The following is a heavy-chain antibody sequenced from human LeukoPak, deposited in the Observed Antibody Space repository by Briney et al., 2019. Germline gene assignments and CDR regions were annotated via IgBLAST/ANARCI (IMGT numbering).Heavy chain of an antibody. Sequence: GASVKVSCKASGYTFTGYYMHWVRQAPGQGLEWVGWINPNSGGTNYAQKFQGRVTMTRDTSISTAYMELSRLRSDDTAVYYCARDRCSSTSCYVFDPWGQGTLVTVSS. J-gene: IGHJ5*02. CDR1: GYTFTGYY. CDR3: ARDRCSSTSCYVFDP. CDR2: INPNSGGT. D-gene: IGHD2-2*01. V-gene: IGHV1-2*02.